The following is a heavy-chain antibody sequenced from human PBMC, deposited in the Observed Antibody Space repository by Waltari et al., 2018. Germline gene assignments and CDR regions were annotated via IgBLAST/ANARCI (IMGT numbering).Heavy chain of an antibody. CDR3: ARDGGSYYLDY. V-gene: IGHV3-48*01. D-gene: IGHD1-26*01. CDR2: ISSSSSTI. Sequence: EVQLVESGGGLVQPGGSLRLSCAASGLTFGSYSMNWVRQAPGKGLEWVSYISSSSSTIYYADSVKGRFTISRDNAKNSLYLQMNSLRAEDTAVYYCARDGGSYYLDYWGQGTLVTVSS. J-gene: IGHJ4*02. CDR1: GLTFGSYS.